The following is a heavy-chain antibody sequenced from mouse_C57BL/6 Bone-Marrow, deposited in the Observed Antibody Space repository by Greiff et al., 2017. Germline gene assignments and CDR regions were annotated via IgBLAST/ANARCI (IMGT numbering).Heavy chain of an antibody. CDR3: ARDDGRSYWYFDV. CDR2: IYPRDGST. J-gene: IGHJ1*03. CDR1: GYTFTSYD. D-gene: IGHD1-1*01. Sequence: QVQLQQSGPELVKPGASVKLSCKASGYTFTSYDINWVKQRPGQGLEWIGWIYPRDGSTKYNEKFQGKATLTVDTSSSTAYMGLHSLTSEDSAVYFCARDDGRSYWYFDVWGTGTTVTVSS. V-gene: IGHV1-85*01.